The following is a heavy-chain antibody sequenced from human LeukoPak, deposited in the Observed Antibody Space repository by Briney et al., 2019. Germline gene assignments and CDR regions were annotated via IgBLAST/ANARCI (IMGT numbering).Heavy chain of an antibody. D-gene: IGHD6-13*01. CDR3: ARGIAAAGTALYN. Sequence: GGSQRLSCAASGFTFSSYAMSWVRQAPGKGLEWVSVIYSDGSTYSADSVKGRFTISRDNSKNTLYLQINSLRAEDTAVYYCARGIAAAGTALYNWGQGTLLTVSS. CDR1: GFTFSSYA. J-gene: IGHJ4*02. CDR2: IYSDGST. V-gene: IGHV3-53*01.